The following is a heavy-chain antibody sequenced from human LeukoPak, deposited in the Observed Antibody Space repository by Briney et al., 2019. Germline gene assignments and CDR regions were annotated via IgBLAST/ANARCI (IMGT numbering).Heavy chain of an antibody. D-gene: IGHD6-13*01. Sequence: SETLSLTCAVYGGSFSGYYWSWIRQPPGKGLELIGEINHSGSTNYNPSLKSRVTISVDTSKNQFSLKLSSVTAADTAVYYCARGRIAAAGSFDYWGQGTLVTASS. CDR3: ARGRIAAAGSFDY. CDR2: INHSGST. V-gene: IGHV4-34*01. CDR1: GGSFSGYY. J-gene: IGHJ4*02.